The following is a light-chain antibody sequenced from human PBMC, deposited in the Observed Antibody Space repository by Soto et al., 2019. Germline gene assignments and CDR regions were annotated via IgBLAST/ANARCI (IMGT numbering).Light chain of an antibody. CDR1: RSDVGGYNY. J-gene: IGLJ3*02. V-gene: IGLV2-11*01. CDR3: CSYAGSSLVV. CDR2: DVS. Sequence: QSALTQPRSVSGSPGQSVTISCTGTRSDVGGYNYVSWYQQHPGKAPKLMIYDVSKRPSGVPDRFSGSKSDNTASLTISGLQAEDEADYYCCSYAGSSLVVFGGGTKVTVL.